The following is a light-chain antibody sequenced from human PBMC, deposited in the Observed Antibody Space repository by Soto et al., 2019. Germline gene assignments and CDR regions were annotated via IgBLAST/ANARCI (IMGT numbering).Light chain of an antibody. CDR2: GAS. J-gene: IGKJ1*01. CDR3: QHYGTSRWT. CDR1: QSVSGTY. V-gene: IGKV3-20*01. Sequence: EIVLTQSPGTLSLSPGERATLSCRASQSVSGTYLAWYQQKPGQAPRLLIYGASSRATGIPDRFSGSGSGTDFTLTISSLEPEDFAVYYCQHYGTSRWTFGQGTKVEIK.